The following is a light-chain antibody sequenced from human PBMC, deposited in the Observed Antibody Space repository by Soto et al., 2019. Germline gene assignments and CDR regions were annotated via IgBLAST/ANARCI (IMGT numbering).Light chain of an antibody. CDR1: SSDVGAYNY. CDR3: SSYTSSNTVL. V-gene: IGLV2-14*03. CDR2: DVS. Sequence: QSVLTQPASVSGSPGQSITIFCTGTSSDVGAYNYVSWYQHYPGRAPKLMIYDVSNRPSGVSDRFSGSKSGSTASLTISGLQAEDESDYYCSSYTSSNTVLFGGGTKLTVL. J-gene: IGLJ2*01.